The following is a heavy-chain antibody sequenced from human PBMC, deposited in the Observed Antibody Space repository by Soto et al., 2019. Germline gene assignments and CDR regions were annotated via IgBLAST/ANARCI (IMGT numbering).Heavy chain of an antibody. Sequence: ASVKVSCKASGYTFTTYYMHWVRQAPGQGLEWMGRISPSGGRTSYAQKLQGRVTMTTDTSTSTAYMELRSLRSDDTAVYYCATPGYSSGWYGSQLDYWGQGTLVTVSS. CDR3: ATPGYSSGWYGSQLDY. D-gene: IGHD6-19*01. J-gene: IGHJ4*02. CDR2: ISPSGGRT. V-gene: IGHV1-46*01. CDR1: GYTFTTYY.